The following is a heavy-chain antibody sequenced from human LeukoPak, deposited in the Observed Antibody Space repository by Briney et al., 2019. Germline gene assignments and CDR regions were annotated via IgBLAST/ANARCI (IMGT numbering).Heavy chain of an antibody. CDR3: VRDRNGYYSFDY. D-gene: IGHD3-22*01. J-gene: IGHJ4*02. Sequence: PGGSLRLSCAASRFAFSDYYMSWIRQAPGKGLEWVSYIRSRGDTIYYADSVRGRFTISRDNAERSLYLQMNGLRAEDTAVYYCVRDRNGYYSFDYWGQGTLVTVSS. CDR1: RFAFSDYY. V-gene: IGHV3-11*01. CDR2: IRSRGDTI.